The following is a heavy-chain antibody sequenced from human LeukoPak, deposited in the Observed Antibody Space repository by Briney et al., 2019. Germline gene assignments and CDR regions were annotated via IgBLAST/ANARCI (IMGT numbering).Heavy chain of an antibody. CDR3: AREPYDYGDYAYFDY. J-gene: IGHJ4*02. V-gene: IGHV4-59*01. Sequence: SETLSLTCTVSGGSISSYYWSWIRQPPGKGLEWIGYIYYSGSTNYNPSLKSRVTISVDTSKNQFSLKLSSVAAADTAVYYCAREPYDYGDYAYFDYWGQGTLDTVSS. CDR2: IYYSGST. CDR1: GGSISSYY. D-gene: IGHD4-17*01.